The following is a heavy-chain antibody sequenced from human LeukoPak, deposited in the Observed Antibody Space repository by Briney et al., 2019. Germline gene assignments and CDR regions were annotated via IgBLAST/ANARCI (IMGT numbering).Heavy chain of an antibody. V-gene: IGHV3-23*01. J-gene: IGHJ4*02. Sequence: GGSLRLSCAASGFTFSSYAMSWVRQAPGKGLEWVSAISGSGGSTYYADSVKGRFTISRDNSKTTLYLQMNSLRAEDTAVYYCAKFLPTHIVVANYYFDYWGQGTLVTVSS. CDR3: AKFLPTHIVVANYYFDY. CDR2: ISGSGGST. CDR1: GFTFSSYA. D-gene: IGHD2-21*01.